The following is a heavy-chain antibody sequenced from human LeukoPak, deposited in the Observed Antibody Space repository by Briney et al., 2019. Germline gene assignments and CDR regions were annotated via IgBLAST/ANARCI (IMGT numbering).Heavy chain of an antibody. CDR1: GYTFTSYN. Sequence: GASVKVSCKASGYTFTSYNINWVRQATGQGLEWMGWMNPNSGNTGYAQKFQGRVTMTRNTSISTAYMVLSSLRSEDTAVYYCARTYYDILTGGRGPYYYYGMDVWGQGTTVTVSS. CDR3: ARTYYDILTGGRGPYYYYGMDV. D-gene: IGHD3-9*01. CDR2: MNPNSGNT. J-gene: IGHJ6*02. V-gene: IGHV1-8*01.